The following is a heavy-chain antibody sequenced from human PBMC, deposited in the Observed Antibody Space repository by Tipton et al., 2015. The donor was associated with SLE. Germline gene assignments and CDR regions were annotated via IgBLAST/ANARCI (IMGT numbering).Heavy chain of an antibody. D-gene: IGHD3-9*01. CDR2: ISGYNGNI. CDR1: GYTFANFG. J-gene: IGHJ4*02. CDR3: ARDPVRFFDLILRDY. V-gene: IGHV1-18*01. Sequence: QLVQSGAEVKKPGASVKLSRKTFGYTFANFGVSWVRQAPGQGLEWMGSISGYNGNINYAQKFQGRVTMTTDTSTNTGYMELRSLRSDDTAVYYCARDPVRFFDLILRDYWGQGTLVTVSS.